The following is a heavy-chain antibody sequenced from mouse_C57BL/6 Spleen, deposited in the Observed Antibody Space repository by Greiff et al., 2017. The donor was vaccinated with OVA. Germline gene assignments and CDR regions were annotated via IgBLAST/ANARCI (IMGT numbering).Heavy chain of an antibody. CDR3: ARGKATTMNYAMDD. Sequence: VQLQQPGAELVMPGASVKLSCKASGYTFTSYWMHWVKQRPGQGLEWIGEIDPSDSYTNYNQKFKGKSTLTVDKSSSTAYMQLSSLTSEDSAVYYCARGKATTMNYAMDDWGQGTSVTVSS. J-gene: IGHJ4*01. D-gene: IGHD2-4*01. CDR1: GYTFTSYW. CDR2: IDPSDSYT. V-gene: IGHV1-69*01.